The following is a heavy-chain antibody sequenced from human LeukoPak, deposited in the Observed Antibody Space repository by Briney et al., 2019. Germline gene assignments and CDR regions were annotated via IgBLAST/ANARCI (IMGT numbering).Heavy chain of an antibody. Sequence: PGGSLRLSCTASGFIFRTCTMNWVRQAPGKGLEWVSYISSSSGNIYYGDSMKGRFTISRDNTKNLLFLQMNSLRAEDTAVYYCARDLDGGRFDLWGQGTLVTVSS. CDR3: ARDLDGGRFDL. J-gene: IGHJ5*02. D-gene: IGHD3-16*01. CDR1: GFIFRTCT. CDR2: ISSSSGNI. V-gene: IGHV3-21*06.